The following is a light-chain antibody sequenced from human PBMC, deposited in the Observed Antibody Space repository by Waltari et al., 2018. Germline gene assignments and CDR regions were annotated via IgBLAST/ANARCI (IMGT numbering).Light chain of an antibody. V-gene: IGKV1-NL1*01. CDR1: QDNRNA. J-gene: IGKJ1*01. Sequence: DIQMTQSPSSLSASVGDRVTITCRASQDNRNALAWYQQKPGKAPKLLLYAASRLESGVPSRFSGSGSGTDYTLTITGLQPEDSATYYCQQFSGILWTFGQGTKVEIK. CDR2: AAS. CDR3: QQFSGILWT.